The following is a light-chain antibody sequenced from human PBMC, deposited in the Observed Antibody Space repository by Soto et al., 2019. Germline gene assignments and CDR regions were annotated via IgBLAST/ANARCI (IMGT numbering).Light chain of an antibody. CDR1: NNDVGTYSL. Sequence: QSALTQPASVSGSPGQSITFSCTGTNNDVGTYSLVSWYQQHPGKAPKLMIYEVTKRPSGISSRFSGSKSGNTAYLTISGLQAEDEADYYCCSYATSDTFVVFGGGTKLTVL. V-gene: IGLV2-23*02. CDR3: CSYATSDTFVV. J-gene: IGLJ2*01. CDR2: EVT.